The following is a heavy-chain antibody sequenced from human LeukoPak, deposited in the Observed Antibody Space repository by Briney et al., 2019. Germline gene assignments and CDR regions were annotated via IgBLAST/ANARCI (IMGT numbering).Heavy chain of an antibody. Sequence: GGSLRLSCAASGFTFSSYWMSWVRQAPGKGLGWVSAISGSGGSTYYADSVKGRFTISRDNSKNTLYLQMNSLRAEDTAVYYCAKDRGIISDYWGQGTLVTVSS. V-gene: IGHV3-23*01. CDR1: GFTFSSYW. D-gene: IGHD3-10*01. CDR2: ISGSGGST. J-gene: IGHJ4*02. CDR3: AKDRGIISDY.